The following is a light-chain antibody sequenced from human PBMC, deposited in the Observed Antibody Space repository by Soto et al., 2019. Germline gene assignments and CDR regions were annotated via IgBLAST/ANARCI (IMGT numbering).Light chain of an antibody. CDR2: DAS. CDR1: QSVRNF. CDR3: QQRYNWLS. J-gene: IGKJ4*01. Sequence: IVLTQSPATLSLSPGERATLSCRAGQSVRNFLAWYQHKPGQAPRLLIYDASNRATGIPARFSGSGSGTDFTLTTSSLEPEDFAVYYCQQRYNWLSLGGGTKVEIK. V-gene: IGKV3-11*01.